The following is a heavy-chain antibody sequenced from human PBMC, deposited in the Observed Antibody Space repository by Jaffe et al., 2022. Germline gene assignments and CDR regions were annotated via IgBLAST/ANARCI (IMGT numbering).Heavy chain of an antibody. D-gene: IGHD3-10*01. CDR3: ARGGRSTAPRSFYYMDV. CDR2: INQNGGS. J-gene: IGHJ6*03. CDR1: DGSLNGYY. Sequence: QVRLQQWGARLLKPSETLSLTCAVDDGSLNGYYWSWIRQSPGKGLEWIGDINQNGGSKYNPSLKSRVTISVDTSKNQFSLNLTSVTAADTAVYYCARGGRSTAPRSFYYMDVGVKGTTVTVSS. V-gene: IGHV4-34*01.